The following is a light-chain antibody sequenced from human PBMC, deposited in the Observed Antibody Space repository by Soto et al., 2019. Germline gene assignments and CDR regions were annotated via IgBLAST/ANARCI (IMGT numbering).Light chain of an antibody. V-gene: IGKV3D-20*01. J-gene: IGKJ4*01. CDR3: QQYGDSPRGT. CDR2: DAS. CDR1: QIVSSNY. Sequence: EVVLTQSPASLSLSPGERATLSCGASQIVSSNYLAWYQQKPGLAPRLLIYDASTRATGVPDRFRGSGSGTDFILTFNRLEPEDSAVYYCQQYGDSPRGTFGGGTKVEIK.